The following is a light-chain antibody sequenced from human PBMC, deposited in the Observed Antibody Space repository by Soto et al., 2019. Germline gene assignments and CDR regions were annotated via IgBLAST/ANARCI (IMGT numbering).Light chain of an antibody. CDR2: AAS. Sequence: DIQMTQSPSSLSASVGDRVTITCRASQGIRSGLGWYQQKPGKAPKRLIDAASSLQSGVPSRFSGSGSGTEFTLTISSLQPEDFATYYCLQHNTYPPTFGGGTKVDIK. J-gene: IGKJ4*01. CDR1: QGIRSG. CDR3: LQHNTYPPT. V-gene: IGKV1-17*01.